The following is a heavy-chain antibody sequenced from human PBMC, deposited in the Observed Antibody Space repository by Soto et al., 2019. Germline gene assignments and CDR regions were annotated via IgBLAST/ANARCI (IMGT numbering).Heavy chain of an antibody. CDR3: VRWAPGTGADY. CDR2: ISSRDNTI. Sequence: GGSLRLSCAASGFSFSSFEMNWVRQAPGKGLECISYISSRDNTIYYADSVKGRFTVSRDNAKNSLFLQMNSLRAEDTAVYYCVRWAPGTGADYWGQGTLVTVSS. D-gene: IGHD2-8*02. J-gene: IGHJ4*02. CDR1: GFSFSSFE. V-gene: IGHV3-48*03.